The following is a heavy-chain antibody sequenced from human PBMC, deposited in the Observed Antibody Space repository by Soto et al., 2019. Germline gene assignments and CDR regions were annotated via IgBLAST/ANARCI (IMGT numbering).Heavy chain of an antibody. Sequence: GGSLRLSCAASGFTFSSYGMHWVRQAPGKGLEWVAVISYDGSNKYYADSVKGRFTISRDNSKNTLCLQMNSLRAEDTAVYYCAKGTVTTRGIDYWGQGTLVTVYS. CDR2: ISYDGSNK. J-gene: IGHJ4*02. V-gene: IGHV3-30*18. D-gene: IGHD4-17*01. CDR1: GFTFSSYG. CDR3: AKGTVTTRGIDY.